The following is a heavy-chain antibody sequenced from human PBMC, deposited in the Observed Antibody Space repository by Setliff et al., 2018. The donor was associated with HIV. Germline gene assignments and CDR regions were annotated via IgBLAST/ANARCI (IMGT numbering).Heavy chain of an antibody. J-gene: IGHJ4*02. D-gene: IGHD6-13*01. CDR1: GGSIRTDGYF. V-gene: IGHV4-31*02. Sequence: SETLSLTCTVSGGSIRTDGYFWTWIRQRPGKGLEWIAYIYYSGSTYYNPSLKSRVIMSVDMSRSQFSLKLSSVTAADTAVYYCARGKGSSWYGGYFDYWGQGTLVTVSS. CDR3: ARGKGSSWYGGYFDY. CDR2: IYYSGST.